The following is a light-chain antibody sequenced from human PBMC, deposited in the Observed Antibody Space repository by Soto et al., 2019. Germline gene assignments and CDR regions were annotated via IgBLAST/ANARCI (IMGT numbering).Light chain of an antibody. V-gene: IGKV1-39*01. CDR1: QNINNY. Sequence: DIQVTQSPSSLSASVGDRVTITCRASQNINNYLNWYQQKPGKAPKLLIYAASSLQSGVPSRFSGSGSVTDFTLTISSLQPEDFATYYCHQSFSTLWTFGQGTKVEIK. CDR3: HQSFSTLWT. J-gene: IGKJ1*01. CDR2: AAS.